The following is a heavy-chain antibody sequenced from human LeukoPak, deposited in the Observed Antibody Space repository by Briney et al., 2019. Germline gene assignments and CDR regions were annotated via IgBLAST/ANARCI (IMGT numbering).Heavy chain of an antibody. V-gene: IGHV5-51*01. CDR3: ARQPIAATGTRAFDI. D-gene: IGHD6-13*01. Sequence: GKSLKISCKGSGFSFTSYWIAWVRQMPGKGLEWMGIIYPGDSDIRYSPSFQGQVTILADKSITTAYLQWSSLKASDTAMYYCARQPIAATGTRAFDIWGQGTMVTVSS. CDR1: GFSFTSYW. CDR2: IYPGDSDI. J-gene: IGHJ3*02.